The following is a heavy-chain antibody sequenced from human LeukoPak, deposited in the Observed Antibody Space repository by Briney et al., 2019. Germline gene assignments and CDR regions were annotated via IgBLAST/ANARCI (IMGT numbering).Heavy chain of an antibody. V-gene: IGHV4-34*01. CDR3: ARGAPMVRGGEDY. J-gene: IGHJ4*02. D-gene: IGHD3-10*01. CDR2: INHSGST. CDR1: GGSISSGGYY. Sequence: SETLSLTCAVSGGSISSGGYYWSWIRQPPGKGLEWIGEINHSGSTNYNPSLKSRVTISVDTSKNQFSLKLSSVTAADTAVYYCARGAPMVRGGEDYWGQGTLVTVSS.